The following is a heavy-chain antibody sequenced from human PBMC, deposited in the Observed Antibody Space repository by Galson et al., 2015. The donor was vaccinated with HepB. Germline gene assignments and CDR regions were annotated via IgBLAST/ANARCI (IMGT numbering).Heavy chain of an antibody. D-gene: IGHD5-18*01. CDR3: AKDYDYSYGYSDY. Sequence: SLRLSCAASGLSFSNYGMHWVRQAPGKGLEWVAVISYDGSNKYYADSVKGRFTISRDSSKNTLFLQMNSLRAEDTAVYYCAKDYDYSYGYSDYWGQGTLVTVSS. CDR2: ISYDGSNK. J-gene: IGHJ4*02. V-gene: IGHV3-30*18. CDR1: GLSFSNYG.